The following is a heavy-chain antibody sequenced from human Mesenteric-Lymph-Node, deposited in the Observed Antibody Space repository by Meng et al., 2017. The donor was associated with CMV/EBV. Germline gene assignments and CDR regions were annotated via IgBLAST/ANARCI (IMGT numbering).Heavy chain of an antibody. D-gene: IGHD6-13*01. CDR1: GFTFNGYS. J-gene: IGHJ4*02. Sequence: LSLTCAASGFTFNGYSMNWVRQAPGKGLEWVSSISSSSSYIYYADSVKGRFTISRDNTKNSLYLEMNSLRAEDTAVYYCARDPVAAAGTSRFDYWGQGTLVTVSS. V-gene: IGHV3-21*04. CDR3: ARDPVAAAGTSRFDY. CDR2: ISSSSSYI.